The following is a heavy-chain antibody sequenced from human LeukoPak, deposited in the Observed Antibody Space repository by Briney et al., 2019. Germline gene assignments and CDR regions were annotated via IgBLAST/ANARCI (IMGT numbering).Heavy chain of an antibody. Sequence: GGSLRLSCAASGFTFSSYWMSWVRQAPGKGLEWVANIKQDRSEKYYVDSVKGRFTISRDNSKNTLYLEMNSLIPEDTALYYCAKPQEADLWVPDYWGQGTLVTVSS. CDR3: AKPQEADLWVPDY. CDR1: GFTFSSYW. V-gene: IGHV3-7*01. D-gene: IGHD3-3*01. CDR2: IKQDRSEK. J-gene: IGHJ4*02.